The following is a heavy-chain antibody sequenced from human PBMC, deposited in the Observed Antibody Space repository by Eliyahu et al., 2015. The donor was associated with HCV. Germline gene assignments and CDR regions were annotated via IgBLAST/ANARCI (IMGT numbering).Heavy chain of an antibody. D-gene: IGHD3-22*01. CDR1: GFTFXXYW. V-gene: IGHV3-74*01. CDR3: ARGYYDSSGYYPNFDY. CDR2: INSDGSST. Sequence: EVQLVESGGGLVQPGGSLXLSCAAXGFTFXXYWMXWVRQAPGKGLXWVSRINSDGSSTSYADSVKGRFTISRDNAKNTLYLQMNSLRAEDTAVYYCARGYYDSSGYYPNFDYWGQGTLVTVSS. J-gene: IGHJ4*02.